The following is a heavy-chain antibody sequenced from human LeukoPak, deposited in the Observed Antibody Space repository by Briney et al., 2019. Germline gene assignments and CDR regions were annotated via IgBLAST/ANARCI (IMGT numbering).Heavy chain of an antibody. Sequence: PSQTLSLTRTVSGGSISSGDYYWRWIRQPPGKGLEWIGYIYYSGSTYYNPSLKSRVTISVDTSKNQFSLKLSSVTAADTAVYYCAGYCSSTSCYPLYYFDYWGQGTLVTVSS. CDR2: IYYSGST. CDR1: GGSISSGDYY. CDR3: AGYCSSTSCYPLYYFDY. D-gene: IGHD2-2*01. J-gene: IGHJ4*02. V-gene: IGHV4-30-4*08.